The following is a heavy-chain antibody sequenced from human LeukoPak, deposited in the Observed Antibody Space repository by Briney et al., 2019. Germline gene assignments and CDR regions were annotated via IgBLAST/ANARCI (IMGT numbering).Heavy chain of an antibody. CDR2: IYTSGSP. V-gene: IGHV4-61*02. CDR1: GGSISSGHFY. J-gene: IGHJ4*02. CDR3: AREWSAAPFYYFDY. D-gene: IGHD3-3*02. Sequence: PSETLSLTCTVSGGSISSGHFYWSWIRQPAGEGLEWIGRIYTSGSPNYNPSLKSRVTISIDTSKNQFSLRLSSMTAADTAVYYCAREWSAAPFYYFDYWGQGTLVTVSS.